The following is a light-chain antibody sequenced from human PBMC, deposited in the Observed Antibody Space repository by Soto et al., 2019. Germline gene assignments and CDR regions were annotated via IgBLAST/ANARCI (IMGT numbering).Light chain of an antibody. J-gene: IGLJ2*01. CDR1: SSNIGAVYD. V-gene: IGLV1-40*01. Sequence: QSVLTQPPSVSGAPGQRVTISCTGSSSNIGAVYDVHWYQQLPGTAPKLLIYGNSNRPSGVPDRFSGSKSGTSASLAITGLQAEDEADYYCQSSDSSLSVVVFGGGTKLTVL. CDR3: QSSDSSLSVVV. CDR2: GNS.